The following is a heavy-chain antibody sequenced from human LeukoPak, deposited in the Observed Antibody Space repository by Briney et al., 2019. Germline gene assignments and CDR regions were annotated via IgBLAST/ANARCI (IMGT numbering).Heavy chain of an antibody. Sequence: GGSLRLSCAASGFTFSSYARYWVRQAPGKGLEYVSAITGSGGSTYYANSVKGRFTISRDNSKNTLYLQMGSLRAEDMAVYYCARVDYGDFVFDYWGQGTLVTVSS. J-gene: IGHJ4*01. CDR1: GFTFSSYA. V-gene: IGHV3-64*01. CDR2: ITGSGGST. CDR3: ARVDYGDFVFDY. D-gene: IGHD4-17*01.